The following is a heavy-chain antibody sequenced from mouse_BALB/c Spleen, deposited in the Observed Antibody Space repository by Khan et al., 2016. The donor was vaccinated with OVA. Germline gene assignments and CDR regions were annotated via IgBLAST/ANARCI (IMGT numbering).Heavy chain of an antibody. CDR1: GYIFTSYW. CDR3: ARGGESDEAWFAY. J-gene: IGHJ3*01. V-gene: IGHV1-76*01. CDR2: IYPGTGSI. Sequence: VQLKQSGAELVRPGASVKLSCKTSGYIFTSYWIHWVKQRSGQGLEWIARIYPGTGSIYYNEKFKGKATLTADKSFSTAFMQLSSLKSEDSAVYCCARGGESDEAWFAYWGQGTLVTVSA.